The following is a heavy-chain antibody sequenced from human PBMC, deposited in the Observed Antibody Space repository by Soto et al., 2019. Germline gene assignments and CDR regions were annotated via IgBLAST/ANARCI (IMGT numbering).Heavy chain of an antibody. CDR1: GYSFTSYW. CDR3: ARHGRESCSSTSCYTLYYYYYGMDV. D-gene: IGHD2-2*02. Sequence: GESLKITCKGSGYSFTSYWIGWVRQMPGKGLEWMGIIYPGDSDTRYSPSFQGQVTISADKSISTAYLQWSSLKAPDTAMYYCARHGRESCSSTSCYTLYYYYYGMDVWGQGTTVTVSS. J-gene: IGHJ6*02. V-gene: IGHV5-51*01. CDR2: IYPGDSDT.